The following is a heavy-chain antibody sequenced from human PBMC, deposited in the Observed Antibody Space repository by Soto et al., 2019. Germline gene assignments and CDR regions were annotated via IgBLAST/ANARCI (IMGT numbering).Heavy chain of an antibody. V-gene: IGHV1-18*01. Sequence: QVHLVQSGAEVKKPGASVKVSCKGSGYAFTTYGITWVRQAPGPGLVWMGWSSAHNGNTNYAQTLQGRVTVPRDTTTSTDYMELRSMRSDATAMYYCARVREGAYWGQGDLVSGSS. CDR2: SSAHNGNT. CDR3: ARVREGAY. J-gene: IGHJ4*02. CDR1: GYAFTTYG.